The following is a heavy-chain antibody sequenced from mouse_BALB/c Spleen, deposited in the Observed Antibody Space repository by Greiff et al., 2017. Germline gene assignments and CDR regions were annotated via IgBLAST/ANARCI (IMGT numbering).Heavy chain of an antibody. CDR2: IWWNDNK. J-gene: IGHJ2*01. CDR1: GFSLSTYGIG. Sequence: QVTLKVSGPGILQPSQTLSLTCSFSGFSLSTYGIGVGWIRQPSGKGLEWLAHIWWNDNKYYNTALKSRLTISKDTSNNQVFLKIASVDTADTATYYCARMLRTTAKELDYFDYWGQGTTLTVSS. CDR3: ARMLRTTAKELDYFDY. V-gene: IGHV8-11*01. D-gene: IGHD1-2*01.